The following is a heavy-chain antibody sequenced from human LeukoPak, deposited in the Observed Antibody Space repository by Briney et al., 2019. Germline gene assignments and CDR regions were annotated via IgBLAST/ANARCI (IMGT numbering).Heavy chain of an antibody. CDR1: GGTFSSYA. CDR3: ARDRGYYYGSGTMPRKYNWFDP. J-gene: IGHJ5*02. Sequence: ASVKVSCKASGGTFSSYAISWVRQAPGQGLEWMGGIIPIFGTANYAQKFQGRVTITADKSTSTAYMELSSLRSEDTAVYYCARDRGYYYGSGTMPRKYNWFDPWGQGTLVTVSS. CDR2: IIPIFGTA. D-gene: IGHD3-10*01. V-gene: IGHV1-69*06.